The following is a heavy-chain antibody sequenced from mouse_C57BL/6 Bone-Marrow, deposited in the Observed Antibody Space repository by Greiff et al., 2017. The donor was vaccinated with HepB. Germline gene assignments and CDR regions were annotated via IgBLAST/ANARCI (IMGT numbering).Heavy chain of an antibody. Sequence: QVQLKESGPGLVQPSQRLSISCTVSGFSFTSYGVHWVRQSPGKGLEWLGVIWSGGSTDYNAAFISRLSISNDNSKSQVFFKMNSLQADDTAIYYCARNTTVVATFDYWGQGTTLTVSS. D-gene: IGHD1-1*01. CDR1: GFSFTSYG. CDR2: IWSGGST. J-gene: IGHJ2*01. V-gene: IGHV2-2*01. CDR3: ARNTTVVATFDY.